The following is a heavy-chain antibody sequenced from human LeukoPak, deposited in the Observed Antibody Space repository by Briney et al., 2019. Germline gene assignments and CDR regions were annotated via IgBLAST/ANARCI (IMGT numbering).Heavy chain of an antibody. CDR3: ARAGEAYSSGYSPFDY. Sequence: GGSLRLSCAASGFTFSSYEMNWVRQAPGKGLEWVSYISSSGSTIYYADSVKGRFTISRDNAKNSLYLQMNSLRAEDTAVYYCARAGEAYSSGYSPFDYWGQGTLVTVSS. V-gene: IGHV3-48*03. D-gene: IGHD3-22*01. CDR1: GFTFSSYE. J-gene: IGHJ4*02. CDR2: ISSSGSTI.